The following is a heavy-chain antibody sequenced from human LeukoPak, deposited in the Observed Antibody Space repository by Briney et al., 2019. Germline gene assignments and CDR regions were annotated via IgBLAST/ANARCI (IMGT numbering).Heavy chain of an antibody. CDR2: IYHSGST. V-gene: IGHV4-38-2*02. CDR1: GYSISSAYY. Sequence: PSETLSLTCTVSGYSISSAYYWGWIRQPPGKGLEWIGSIYHSGSTYYNPSLKSRVTISVDTSKNQFSLKLSSVTAADTAVYYCARDTAAAAFDAFDIWGQGTMVTVSS. D-gene: IGHD6-13*01. J-gene: IGHJ3*02. CDR3: ARDTAAAAFDAFDI.